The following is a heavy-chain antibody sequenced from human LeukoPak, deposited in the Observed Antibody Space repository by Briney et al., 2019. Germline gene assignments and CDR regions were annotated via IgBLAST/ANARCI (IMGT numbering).Heavy chain of an antibody. D-gene: IGHD3-10*01. CDR3: AKAYNYGSGSYYSFFDN. CDR2: ISATSSYI. J-gene: IGHJ4*02. V-gene: IGHV3-21*04. Sequence: PGGSLRLSCAASGFTFSSYSMNWVRQTPGKGLEWVSSISATSSYIYYADSARGRFTISRDNAKNSLYLQMNSLRAEDTAVYYCAKAYNYGSGSYYSFFDNWGQGTLVTVSS. CDR1: GFTFSSYS.